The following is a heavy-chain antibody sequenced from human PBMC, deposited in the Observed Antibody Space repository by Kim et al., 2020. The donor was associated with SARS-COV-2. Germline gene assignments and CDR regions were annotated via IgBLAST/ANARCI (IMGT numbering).Heavy chain of an antibody. CDR1: GFTFSNYG. CDR2: VWHDGSNK. V-gene: IGHV3-33*01. D-gene: IGHD3-10*01. Sequence: GGSLRLSCAASGFTFSNYGMHWVRQAPGQGLEWVARVWHDGSNKYYADFVKGRFTILRDNSNNRVDLVMNSLRAEDTAVYHCARDEYYYGTKPLEFWGQGTLVIVSS. J-gene: IGHJ4*02. CDR3: ARDEYYYGTKPLEF.